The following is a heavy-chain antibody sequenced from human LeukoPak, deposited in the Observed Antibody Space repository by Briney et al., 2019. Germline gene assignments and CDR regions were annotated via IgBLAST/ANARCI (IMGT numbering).Heavy chain of an antibody. CDR3: ASGTTSDAFDI. D-gene: IGHD4-11*01. CDR1: GGSISSGDYY. J-gene: IGHJ3*02. CDR2: IYYSGST. Sequence: PSETLSLTCTVSGGSISSGDYYWSWIRQPPGKGLEWIGYIYYSGSTYYNPSLKSRVTISVDTSKNQFSLKLSSVTAADTAVYYCASGTTSDAFDIWGQGTMVTVSS. V-gene: IGHV4-30-4*01.